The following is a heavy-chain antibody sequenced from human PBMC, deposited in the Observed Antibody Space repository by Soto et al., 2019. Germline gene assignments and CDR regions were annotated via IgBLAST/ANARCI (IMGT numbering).Heavy chain of an antibody. CDR1: GGSISSSSYY. Sequence: PSETLSLTCTVSGGSISSSSYYWGWIRQPPGKGLEWIGSIYYRGNTYYNPSLKSRVTISIDTSKNQFSLKLTSVTAADTAVYFCARDFAYFGMDVWGQGTTVTVS. J-gene: IGHJ6*02. CDR2: IYYRGNT. V-gene: IGHV4-39*07. CDR3: ARDFAYFGMDV.